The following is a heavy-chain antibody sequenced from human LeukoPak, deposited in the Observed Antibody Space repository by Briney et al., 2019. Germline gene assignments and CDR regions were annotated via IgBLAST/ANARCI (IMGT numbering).Heavy chain of an antibody. CDR1: GYTFTGYY. CDR3: ARPYYYDSSGYYYFDY. D-gene: IGHD3-22*01. V-gene: IGHV1-2*02. Sequence: GASVKVSCKASGYTFTGYYMHWVRQAPGQGLEWMGWINPNSGGTNYAQKFQGRVTMTRDTSISTAYMELSRLRSDDTAVYYCARPYYYDSSGYYYFDYWGQGTLVTVSS. J-gene: IGHJ4*02. CDR2: INPNSGGT.